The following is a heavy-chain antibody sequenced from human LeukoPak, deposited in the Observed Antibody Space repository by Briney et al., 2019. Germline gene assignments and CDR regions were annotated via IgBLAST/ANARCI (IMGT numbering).Heavy chain of an antibody. D-gene: IGHD3-22*01. Sequence: GGSLRLSCAASGFTFTSNAISWVRQAPGEGLEWVSSVRGSGHSTYYADSVKGRFTISRDNSKNTVYLQMSSLRAEDTALYYCARHYDSSGYYYFGYWGQGILVTVSS. CDR2: VRGSGHST. J-gene: IGHJ4*02. CDR1: GFTFTSNA. CDR3: ARHYDSSGYYYFGY. V-gene: IGHV3-23*01.